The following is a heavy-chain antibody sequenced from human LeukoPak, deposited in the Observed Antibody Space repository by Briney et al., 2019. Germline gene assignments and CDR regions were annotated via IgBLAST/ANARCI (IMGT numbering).Heavy chain of an antibody. D-gene: IGHD3-16*01. V-gene: IGHV4-61*08. J-gene: IGHJ4*02. CDR2: IYYSGST. CDR1: GGSISSGGYY. Sequence: SQTLSLTCTDSGGSISSGGYYWSWIRQPPGKGLEWIGYIYYSGSTNYNPSLKSRVTISVDTSKNQYSLKLSSVTAADTAVYYCARDRGGEGYFDYWGQGTLVTVSS. CDR3: ARDRGGEGYFDY.